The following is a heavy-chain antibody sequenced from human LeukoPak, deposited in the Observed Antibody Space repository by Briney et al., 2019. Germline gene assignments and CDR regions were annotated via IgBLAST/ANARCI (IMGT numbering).Heavy chain of an antibody. J-gene: IGHJ6*03. CDR1: GRTFSSYA. V-gene: IGHV1-69*13. CDR2: IIPIFGTA. D-gene: IGHD2-2*01. CDR3: ARDLRGCSSTSCYPLYYYYYMDV. Sequence: SVKVSCKASGRTFSSYAISWVRQAPGQGLEWMGGIIPIFGTANYAQKFQGRVTITADESTSTAYMELSSLRSEDTAVYYCARDLRGCSSTSCYPLYYYYYMDVWGKGTTVTVSS.